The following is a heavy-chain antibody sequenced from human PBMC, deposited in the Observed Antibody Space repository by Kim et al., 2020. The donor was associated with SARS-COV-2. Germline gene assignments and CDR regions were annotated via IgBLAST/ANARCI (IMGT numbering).Heavy chain of an antibody. CDR1: GFTFTDYY. D-gene: IGHD4-17*01. V-gene: IGHV3-11*05. J-gene: IGHJ2*01. Sequence: GGSLRLSCAASGFTFTDYYMTWIRQAPGKGLEWVSCISSSGSYANYADSVKGRFTISRDNSKNSVYLHLSSLRAEDTALYYCARDPYGDLSAYSDDFWGR. CDR2: ISSSGSYA. CDR3: ARDPYGDLSAYSDDF.